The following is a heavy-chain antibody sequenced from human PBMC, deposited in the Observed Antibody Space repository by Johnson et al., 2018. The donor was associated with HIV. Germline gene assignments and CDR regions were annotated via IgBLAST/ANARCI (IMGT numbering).Heavy chain of an antibody. CDR1: GFTFSNAW. CDR3: TTARNRLWSSSGWTGFWAFDI. Sequence: VQLVESGGGLVKPGGSLRVSCAASGFTFSNAWMSWVRHAPGKGLEWVGRVKSKTDGGTTDYATPVKGRFAISRDDSKNTLYLQMKSLKTEDTAVYYCTTARNRLWSSSGWTGFWAFDIWGQGTMVTVSS. D-gene: IGHD6-19*01. CDR2: VKSKTDGGTT. V-gene: IGHV3-15*01. J-gene: IGHJ3*02.